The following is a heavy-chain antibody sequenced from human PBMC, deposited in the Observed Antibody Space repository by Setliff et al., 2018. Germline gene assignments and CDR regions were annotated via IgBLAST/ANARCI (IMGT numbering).Heavy chain of an antibody. J-gene: IGHJ5*02. CDR3: ARAHTWSLPNDNSGYPGWFDP. V-gene: IGHV4-39*02. D-gene: IGHD3-22*01. CDR2: TYYGGNT. CDR1: GASISGNSYY. Sequence: SETLSLTCTVSGASISGNSYYWAWIRQPPGKGLEWIASTYYGGNTYYNPSLKSRVTMSVDTSKNHVSLKLSSVTAADTAVYYCARAHTWSLPNDNSGYPGWFDPWGQGTLVTVSS.